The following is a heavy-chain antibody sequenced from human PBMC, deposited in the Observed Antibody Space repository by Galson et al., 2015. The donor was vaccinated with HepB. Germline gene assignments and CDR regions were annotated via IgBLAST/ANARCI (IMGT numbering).Heavy chain of an antibody. D-gene: IGHD3-9*01. V-gene: IGHV4-59*01. J-gene: IGHJ4*02. CDR2: IYYTGST. CDR1: GDSISGYY. CDR3: ASAGNYHYFDF. Sequence: ETLSLTCTVSGDSISGYYWSWLRQPPGKGLEWIGNIYYTGSTNYNPSLKSRLTISIDTSKNQFSLKLSSVTGADAALYYCASAGNYHYFDFWGQGALVTVSS.